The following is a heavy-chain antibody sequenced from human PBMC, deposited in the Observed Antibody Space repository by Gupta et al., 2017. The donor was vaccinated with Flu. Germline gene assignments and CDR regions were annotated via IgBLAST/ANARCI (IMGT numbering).Heavy chain of an antibody. CDR1: GFTFSSYA. V-gene: IGHV3-23*01. CDR3: ASGAGDFDWPEGPGHMDV. CDR2: ISGGSGYR. D-gene: IGHD3-9*01. Sequence: EVQLLESGGGLVQPGGSLRLSCAASGFTFSSYAMSWVRQGQGKGLEWVSTISGGSGYRDYADFVKGRFTISRDNSKNTSYLQMNTLRAEDSAVYYCASGAGDFDWPEGPGHMDVWGKGTTVTVSS. J-gene: IGHJ6*03.